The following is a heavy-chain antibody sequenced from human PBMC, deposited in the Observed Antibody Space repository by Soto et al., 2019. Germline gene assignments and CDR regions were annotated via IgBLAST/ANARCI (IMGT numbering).Heavy chain of an antibody. V-gene: IGHV3-33*01. CDR1: GFTFSRYA. CDR2: IWYDGSNT. D-gene: IGHD3-22*01. Sequence: QVQLVESGGGVVQPGRSLRLSCAASGFTFSRYAMHWVRQAPGRGLEWVAVIWYDGSNTYYADSVKGRLTISRDKSKNTLYLQMHSLRADDTAVYDCARDADSSGIGCDYWGQGTLVTVSS. J-gene: IGHJ4*02. CDR3: ARDADSSGIGCDY.